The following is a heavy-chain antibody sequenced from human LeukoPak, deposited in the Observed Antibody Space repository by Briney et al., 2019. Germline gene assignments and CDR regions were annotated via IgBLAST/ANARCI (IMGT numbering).Heavy chain of an antibody. Sequence: GGSLRLSCVASGFTFSGLSMNWVRQAPGTGLEWVSYIKSTSTIIYYADSVKGRFTISRDNAKNSLYLQMNSLRVEDTAVYYCARGRGTEDYTQHSFDIWGQGTVVTVSS. CDR1: GFTFSGLS. CDR2: IKSTSTII. J-gene: IGHJ3*02. D-gene: IGHD4-11*01. CDR3: ARGRGTEDYTQHSFDI. V-gene: IGHV3-48*04.